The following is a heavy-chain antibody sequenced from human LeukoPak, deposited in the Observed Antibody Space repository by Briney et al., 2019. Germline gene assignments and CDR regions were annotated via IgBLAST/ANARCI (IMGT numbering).Heavy chain of an antibody. CDR3: ARDKKDVGATQDYYYYGMDV. CDR2: INHSGST. J-gene: IGHJ6*02. CDR1: GGSFSGYY. D-gene: IGHD1-26*01. Sequence: PSETLSLTCAVYGGSFSGYYWSWIRQPPGKGLEWIGEINHSGSTNYNPSLKSRVTISVDTSKNQFSLKLSSVTAADTAVYYCARDKKDVGATQDYYYYGMDVWGQGTTVTVSS. V-gene: IGHV4-34*01.